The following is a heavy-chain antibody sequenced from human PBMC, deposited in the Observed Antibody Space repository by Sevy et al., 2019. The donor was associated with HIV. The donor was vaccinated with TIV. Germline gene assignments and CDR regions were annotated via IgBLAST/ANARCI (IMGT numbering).Heavy chain of an antibody. CDR1: GYSISSGYY. CDR3: ARGYSSSPPPSMDV. V-gene: IGHV4-38-2*01. J-gene: IGHJ6*04. Sequence: KQSQTLSLTCAVSGYSISSGYYWGWIRQPPGKGLEWIGSMYHSGNTYYNPSLKSRVTISVDTSKNQFSLKLSSVTAADTAVYYCARGYSSSPPPSMDVWGKGTTVSVSS. D-gene: IGHD6-13*01. CDR2: MYHSGNT.